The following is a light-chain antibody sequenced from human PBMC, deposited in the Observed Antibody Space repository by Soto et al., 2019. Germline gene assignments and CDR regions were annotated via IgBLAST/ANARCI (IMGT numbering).Light chain of an antibody. Sequence: QSALTQPASVSGSPGQSITISCTGTSSDIGADNYVSWYQQHPGKAPKLMIYDVNIRPSGVSNRCSGSKSGNTASLTISGLQAEDEADYYCTSWTTSTTMIFGGGTQLTVL. J-gene: IGLJ2*01. CDR3: TSWTTSTTMI. CDR1: SSDIGADNY. V-gene: IGLV2-14*03. CDR2: DVN.